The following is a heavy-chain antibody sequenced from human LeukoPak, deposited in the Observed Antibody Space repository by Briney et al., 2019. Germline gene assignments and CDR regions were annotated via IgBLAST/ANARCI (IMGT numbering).Heavy chain of an antibody. CDR3: ARGFYGDYLYYFDY. CDR2: ISYDGSNK. CDR1: GFTFSSYA. V-gene: IGHV3-30-3*01. D-gene: IGHD4-17*01. J-gene: IGHJ4*02. Sequence: GGSLRLSCAASGFTFSSYAMHWVRQAPGKGLEGVAVISYDGSNKYYADSVKGRFTISRDNSKNTLYLQMNSLRAEDTAVYYCARGFYGDYLYYFDYWGQGTLVTVSS.